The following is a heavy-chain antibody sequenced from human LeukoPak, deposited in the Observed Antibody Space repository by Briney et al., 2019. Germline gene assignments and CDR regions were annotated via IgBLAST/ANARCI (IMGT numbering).Heavy chain of an antibody. CDR2: ISSSSSTI. CDR3: ARDIAVRSLDP. CDR1: GFTFSSYS. J-gene: IGHJ5*02. D-gene: IGHD2-15*01. V-gene: IGHV3-48*01. Sequence: GGSLRLSCAASGFTFSSYSMNWVRQAPGKGLEWVSYISSSSSTIYYADSVKGRFAISRDNAKNSLYLQMNSLRAEDTAVYYCARDIAVRSLDPWGQGTLVTVSS.